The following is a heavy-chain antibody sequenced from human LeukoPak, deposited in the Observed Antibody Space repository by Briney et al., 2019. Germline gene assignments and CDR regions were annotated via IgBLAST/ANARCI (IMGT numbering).Heavy chain of an antibody. Sequence: GGSLRLSRSASGFTFSNAWMSWVRQAPGKGLEWVGRIKSKSDGGTTDYAAPVKGRFTISRDDSKNTLYLQMNSLKTEDTAVYYCAREESGYCSGGSCYDYMDVWGKGTTVTVSS. CDR2: IKSKSDGGTT. D-gene: IGHD2-15*01. J-gene: IGHJ6*03. V-gene: IGHV3-15*01. CDR1: GFTFSNAW. CDR3: AREESGYCSGGSCYDYMDV.